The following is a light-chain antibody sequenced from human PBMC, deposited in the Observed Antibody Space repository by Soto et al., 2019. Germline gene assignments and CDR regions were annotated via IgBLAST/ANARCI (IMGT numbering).Light chain of an antibody. CDR3: QSYTSSSIHVV. CDR2: ENS. V-gene: IGLV2-14*01. CDR1: STNIGAYNY. J-gene: IGLJ2*01. Sequence: QSVLTQPPSVSGSPGQSVTISCTGTSTNIGAYNYVSWYQQQPGKAPKLLIYENSNRPSGVSNRFSVSTSGTTASLVIAGLLGEDEADYHCQSYTSSSIHVVFGGGTKLTVL.